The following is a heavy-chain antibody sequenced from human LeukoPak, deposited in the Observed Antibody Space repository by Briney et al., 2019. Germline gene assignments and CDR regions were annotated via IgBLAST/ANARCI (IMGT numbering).Heavy chain of an antibody. CDR1: GFTFSSYG. CDR3: AKDGGYSGYVLDY. V-gene: IGHV3-23*01. D-gene: IGHD5-12*01. J-gene: IGHJ4*02. Sequence: GGSLRLSCAASGFTFSSYGMSWVRQAPGKGLEWVSAISGSGGSTYYADSVKGRFTISRDNAKNSLFLQMSSLRAEDTAVYYCAKDGGYSGYVLDYWGQGSLVTVSS. CDR2: ISGSGGST.